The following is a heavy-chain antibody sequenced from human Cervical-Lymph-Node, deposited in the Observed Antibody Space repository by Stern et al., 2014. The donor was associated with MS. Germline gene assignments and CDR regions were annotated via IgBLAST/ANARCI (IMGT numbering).Heavy chain of an antibody. CDR2: ISPSVGTS. J-gene: IGHJ6*02. Sequence: VQLVQSGAEVKKPGSSVKVSCKASGGTFSSDAFSWVRQAPGQGLEWMGPISPSVGTSSTAQKFQGRVTISADDSTGTSYMELRSLRSEDTAVYYCARSAGYYSGMDVWGQGTTVTVSS. CDR1: GGTFSSDA. V-gene: IGHV1-69*01. CDR3: ARSAGYYSGMDV.